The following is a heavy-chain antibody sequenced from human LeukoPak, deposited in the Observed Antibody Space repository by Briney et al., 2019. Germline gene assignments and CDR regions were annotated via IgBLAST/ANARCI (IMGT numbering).Heavy chain of an antibody. D-gene: IGHD3-10*01. V-gene: IGHV4-39*07. CDR2: IYYSGST. Sequence: KPSETLSLTCTVSGGSISSSSYYWGWIRQPPGKGLEWIGSIYYSGSTYYNPSLKSRVTISVDTSKNQFSLKLSSVTAADTAVYYCARNRILWFGESDYWGQGTLVTVSS. CDR3: ARNRILWFGESDY. CDR1: GGSISSSSYY. J-gene: IGHJ4*02.